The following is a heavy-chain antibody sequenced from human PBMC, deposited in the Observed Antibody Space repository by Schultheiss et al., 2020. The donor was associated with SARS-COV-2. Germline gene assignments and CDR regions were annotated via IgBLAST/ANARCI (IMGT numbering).Heavy chain of an antibody. Sequence: TLSLTCAVYGGSFSGYYWSWIRQPPGKGLEWIGEINHSGSTNYNPSLKSRVTISVDTSKNQFSLKLSSVTAADTAVYYCARAPYSSGWYRFDYWGQGTLVTVSS. J-gene: IGHJ4*02. CDR1: GGSFSGYY. V-gene: IGHV4-34*01. CDR3: ARAPYSSGWYRFDY. D-gene: IGHD6-19*01. CDR2: INHSGST.